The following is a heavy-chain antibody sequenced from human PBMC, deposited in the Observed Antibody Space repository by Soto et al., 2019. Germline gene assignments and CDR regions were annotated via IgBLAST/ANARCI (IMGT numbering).Heavy chain of an antibody. CDR3: AKDWDSSGWSPHFDY. D-gene: IGHD6-19*01. CDR2: ISGSGGST. Sequence: PGGSLRLSCAASGFTFSSYAMSWVRQAPGKGLEWVSAISGSGGSTYYADSVKGRFTISRDNSKNTLYLQMNSLRAEDTAVYYCAKDWDSSGWSPHFDYWGQGTLVTVSS. V-gene: IGHV3-23*01. CDR1: GFTFSSYA. J-gene: IGHJ4*02.